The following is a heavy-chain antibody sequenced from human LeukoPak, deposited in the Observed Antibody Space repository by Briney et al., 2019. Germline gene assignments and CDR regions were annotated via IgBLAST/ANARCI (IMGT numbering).Heavy chain of an antibody. CDR2: ISSSSSYI. J-gene: IGHJ4*02. CDR3: ARDPAAGTAY. Sequence: GGSLRLSCAASGFTFSSYSMNWVRQAPGKGLEWVSSISSSSSYIYYADSVKGRFTISRDNAKNSLYLQMNNLRAEDTAVYYCARDPAAGTAYWGQGTLVTVSS. CDR1: GFTFSSYS. V-gene: IGHV3-21*01. D-gene: IGHD6-13*01.